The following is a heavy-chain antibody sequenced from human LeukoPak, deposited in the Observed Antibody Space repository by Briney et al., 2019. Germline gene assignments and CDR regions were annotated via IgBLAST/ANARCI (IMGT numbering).Heavy chain of an antibody. CDR3: ARDGSGSYYFSRDYYGMDV. D-gene: IGHD3-10*01. CDR1: GYTFTSYG. CDR2: ISAYNGNT. V-gene: IGHV1-18*01. J-gene: IGHJ6*02. Sequence: GASVKVSCKASGYTFTSYGISWVRQAPGQGLEWMGWISAYNGNTNYAQKLQGRVTMTTDTSTSTVYMELRSLRSDDTAVYYCARDGSGSYYFSRDYYGMDVWGQGTTVTVSS.